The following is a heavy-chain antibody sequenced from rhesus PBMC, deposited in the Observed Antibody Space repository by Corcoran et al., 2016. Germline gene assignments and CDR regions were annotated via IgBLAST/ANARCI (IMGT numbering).Heavy chain of an antibody. CDR3: SRELTGVIIMTWKSPYYGLDS. J-gene: IGHJ6*01. CDR2: INGNIEST. V-gene: IGHV4-80*01. Sequence: QVQLQESGPGLVKPSETLSLTCTVSGASISSNWWSWIRQPTGKGLDGIGEINGNIESTNYNPSRKRRVTISKYAPKNQFSLKLSSVTAADTAVYYCSRELTGVIIMTWKSPYYGLDSWGQGVVVTVSS. D-gene: IGHD3-34*01. CDR1: GASISSNW.